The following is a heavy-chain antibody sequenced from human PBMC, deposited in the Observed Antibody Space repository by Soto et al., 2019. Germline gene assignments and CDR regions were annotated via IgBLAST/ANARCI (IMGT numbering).Heavy chain of an antibody. Sequence: SETLSLTCTVSGGSISSYYWSWIRPPPGKGLEWIGYIFYSGSTNYNPSLKSRVIISVDTSKNQVSLKLSSVTAADTAVYWCARDGNIAAAGMGFDYWGQGTLVTVSS. D-gene: IGHD6-13*01. CDR1: GGSISSYY. CDR3: ARDGNIAAAGMGFDY. J-gene: IGHJ4*02. CDR2: IFYSGST. V-gene: IGHV4-59*01.